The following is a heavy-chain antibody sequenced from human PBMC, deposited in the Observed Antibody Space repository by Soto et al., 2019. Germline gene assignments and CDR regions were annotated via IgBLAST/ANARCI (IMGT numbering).Heavy chain of an antibody. CDR2: IVVGSGNT. V-gene: IGHV1-58*02. J-gene: IGHJ3*02. Sequence: QMQLVQSGPEVKKPGTSVKVSCKASGFTFTSSAMQWVRQARGQRLEWIGWIVVGSGNTNYAQKFQERVTITRDMSTSTAYMELSSLRSEDTAVYYCAAVKAITMIVLDAFDIWGQGTMVTVSS. CDR3: AAVKAITMIVLDAFDI. D-gene: IGHD3-22*01. CDR1: GFTFTSSA.